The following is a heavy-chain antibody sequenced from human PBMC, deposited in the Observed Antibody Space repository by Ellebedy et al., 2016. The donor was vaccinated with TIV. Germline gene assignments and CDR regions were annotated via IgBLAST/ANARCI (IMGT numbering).Heavy chain of an antibody. CDR3: ARVYDSIDY. J-gene: IGHJ4*02. CDR2: IKYDGSET. Sequence: PGGSLRLSCAASGFTFSSFWMTWVRQAPGKGLGWVANIKYDGSETYYADSVKGRFTISRDNAKNSLYLQMNSLRAEDTAVYYCARVYDSIDYWGQGTLVTVSS. D-gene: IGHD3-22*01. V-gene: IGHV3-7*01. CDR1: GFTFSSFW.